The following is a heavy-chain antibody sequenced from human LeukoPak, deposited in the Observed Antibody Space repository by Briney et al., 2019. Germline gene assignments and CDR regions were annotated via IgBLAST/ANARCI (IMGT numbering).Heavy chain of an antibody. Sequence: ASVKVSCKASGYTFTGYYMHWVRQAPGQGLEWMGWINPNSGGTNYAQKFQGRVTMTRDTSISTAYMELSRLRSDDTAVYYCARASNNWHYDGFDPWGQGTLVTVSS. CDR2: INPNSGGT. J-gene: IGHJ5*02. D-gene: IGHD1-7*01. CDR3: ARASNNWHYDGFDP. CDR1: GYTFTGYY. V-gene: IGHV1-2*02.